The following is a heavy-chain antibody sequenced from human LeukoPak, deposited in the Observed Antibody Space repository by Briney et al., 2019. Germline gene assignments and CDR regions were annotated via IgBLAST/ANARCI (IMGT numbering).Heavy chain of an antibody. CDR3: ARHLPFGGVLATYYYYYYMDV. CDR2: IFYSGST. J-gene: IGHJ6*03. CDR1: GGSISSSSYY. Sequence: SETLSLTGPVSGGSISSSSYYGGWIRQPPGKGLEWVGRIFYSGSTYYNPSLKSRVTISVDTSKNQFSLKLSSVTAADTAVYYCARHLPFGGVLATYYYYYYMDVWGKGTTVTISS. V-gene: IGHV4-39*01. D-gene: IGHD3-16*02.